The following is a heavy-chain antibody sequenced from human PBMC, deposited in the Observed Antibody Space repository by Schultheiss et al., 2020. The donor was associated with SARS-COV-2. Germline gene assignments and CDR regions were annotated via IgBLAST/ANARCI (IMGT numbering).Heavy chain of an antibody. D-gene: IGHD4-17*01. CDR2: ISSNGGST. Sequence: GGSLRLSCAASGFTFSSYAMHWVRQAPGKGLEYVSAISSNGGSTYYANSVKGRFTISRDNSKNTLYLQMGSLRAEDMAVYYCARDGMTTVTSHAFDIWGQGTMVTVSS. CDR1: GFTFSSYA. V-gene: IGHV3-64*01. J-gene: IGHJ3*02. CDR3: ARDGMTTVTSHAFDI.